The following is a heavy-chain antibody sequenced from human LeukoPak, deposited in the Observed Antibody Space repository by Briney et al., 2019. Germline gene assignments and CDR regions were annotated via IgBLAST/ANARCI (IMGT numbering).Heavy chain of an antibody. V-gene: IGHV3-48*03. J-gene: IGHJ4*02. CDR2: ISSSGSTI. CDR1: GFTFSSYE. D-gene: IGHD2-15*01. CDR3: ARGPPLRPNCSGGSCYFWRPFDY. Sequence: PGGSLRLSCAASGFTFSSYEMNWVRQAPGKGLEWVSYISSSGSTIYYADSVKGRFTISRDNAKNSLYLQMNSLRAEDTAVYYCARGPPLRPNCSGGSCYFWRPFDYWGQGTLVTVSS.